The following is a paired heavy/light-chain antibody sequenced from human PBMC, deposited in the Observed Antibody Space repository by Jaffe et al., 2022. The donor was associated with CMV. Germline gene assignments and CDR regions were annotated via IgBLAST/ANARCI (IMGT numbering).Light chain of an antibody. J-gene: IGLJ3*02. CDR3: CSHAGSTDSYTWI. CDR2: DVT. CDR1: NSDIGASEYVY. V-gene: IGLV2-11*01. Sequence: QSALTQPPSVSGSPGQSVTISCTGSNSDIGASEYVYVSWYQHHPGKAPKLIIYDVTKRPSGVPDRFSGSKSGNTASLTISGLQTEDESDYYCCSHAGSTDSYTWIFGGGTTLTVL.
Heavy chain of an antibody. J-gene: IGHJ4*02. CDR2: INPHDGRT. D-gene: IGHD3-10*02. V-gene: IGHV1-46*04. CDR3: ARDERSEYYYVGLADVFRM. Sequence: QVQLVQSGSEVRKPGASVKVACKASKYTFSAHYFHWVRRAPGQGLQWIGTINPHDGRTYYAPKLGARVIMTSDTSTSTVHMELSSLTSDDTAIYYCARDERSEYYYVGLADVFRMWGQGTLVTVSS. CDR1: KYTFSAHY.